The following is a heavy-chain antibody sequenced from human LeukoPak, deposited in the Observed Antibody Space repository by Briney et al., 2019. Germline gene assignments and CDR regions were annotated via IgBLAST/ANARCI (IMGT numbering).Heavy chain of an antibody. CDR2: IIPIFGTA. CDR1: GGTFSSYA. Sequence: SVKVSCKASGGTFSSYAISWVRQAPGQGLEWMGGIIPIFGTANYAQKFQGRVTITADESTSTAYMELSSLRSEDTAVYYCARGGGSTRLNTRTRAGLDPWGQGTLVSVSS. V-gene: IGHV1-69*01. CDR3: ARGGGSTRLNTRTRAGLDP. J-gene: IGHJ5*02. D-gene: IGHD3-16*01.